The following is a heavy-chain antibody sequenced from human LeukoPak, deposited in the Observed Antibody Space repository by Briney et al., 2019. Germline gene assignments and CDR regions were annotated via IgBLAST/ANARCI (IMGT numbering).Heavy chain of an antibody. Sequence: GGSLRLSYAASGFTFSSYAMSWVRQAPGKGLEWVSAISGSGGSTYYADSVKGRFTISRDNSKNTLYLRMNSLRAEDTAVYYCAKVSSGWYLDYWGQGTLVTVSS. V-gene: IGHV3-23*01. D-gene: IGHD6-19*01. CDR1: GFTFSSYA. CDR3: AKVSSGWYLDY. CDR2: ISGSGGST. J-gene: IGHJ4*02.